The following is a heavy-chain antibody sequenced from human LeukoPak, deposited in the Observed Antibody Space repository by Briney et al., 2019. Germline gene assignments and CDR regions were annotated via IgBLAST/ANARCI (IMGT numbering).Heavy chain of an antibody. J-gene: IGHJ4*02. CDR2: THTSGST. D-gene: IGHD6-19*01. V-gene: IGHV4-4*07. CDR3: ARRDISSGWSFDY. CDR1: GGSISNYH. Sequence: KSSETLSLTCTVSGGSISNYHWSWIRQPAGKGLEWIGQTHTSGSTNYNPPLKSRVTMSIDTTEDQVSLTIRSVTAADTAFYYCARRDISSGWSFDYWGQGTLVTVSS.